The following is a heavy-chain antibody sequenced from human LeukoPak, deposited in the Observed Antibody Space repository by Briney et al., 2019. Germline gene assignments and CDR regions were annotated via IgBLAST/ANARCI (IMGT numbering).Heavy chain of an antibody. CDR2: ISTSSATI. Sequence: GGSLRLSGAASGFSFSDYDMNWVRPAPGKGLEWVAWISTSSATIYYADSVKGRFTISRDNAKNSLYLQMNSLSGEDTAVYYCAREVRRGSDYFDYWGQGTLVTVSS. CDR1: GFSFSDYD. V-gene: IGHV3-48*01. D-gene: IGHD6-19*01. J-gene: IGHJ4*02. CDR3: AREVRRGSDYFDY.